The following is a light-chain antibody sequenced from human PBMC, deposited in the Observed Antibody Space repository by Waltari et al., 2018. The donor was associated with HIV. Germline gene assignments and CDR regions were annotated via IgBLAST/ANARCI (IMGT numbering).Light chain of an antibody. CDR2: EVS. V-gene: IGLV2-18*02. Sequence: QSALTQPPSVSGSPGQSVTISCTGTSRDVGTYNPVPWYQQPPGTAPKVVIYEVSNRPSGFPVRFSGSKSGNTASLTISGLQAEDEADYYCSSFTTSSTLIFGGGTRLTVL. CDR1: SRDVGTYNP. CDR3: SSFTTSSTLI. J-gene: IGLJ2*01.